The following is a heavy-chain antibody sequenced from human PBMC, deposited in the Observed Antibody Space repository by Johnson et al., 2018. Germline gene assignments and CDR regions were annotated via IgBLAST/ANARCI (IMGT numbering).Heavy chain of an antibody. Sequence: VQLQESGGGLVQPGGSLKLSCAASGFTFSGSAMHWVRQASGKGLEWVGRIRSKANSYATAYAASVKGRFTISRDDSKNTLYLQMNSRKTEDTAVYYCTGRVVVAANYAFDIWGQGTMVTVSS. D-gene: IGHD2-15*01. V-gene: IGHV3-73*02. CDR1: GFTFSGSA. CDR3: TGRVVVAANYAFDI. CDR2: IRSKANSYAT. J-gene: IGHJ3*02.